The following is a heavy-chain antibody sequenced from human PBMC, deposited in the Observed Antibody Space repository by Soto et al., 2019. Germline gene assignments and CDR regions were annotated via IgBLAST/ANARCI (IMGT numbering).Heavy chain of an antibody. D-gene: IGHD3-3*01. J-gene: IGHJ5*02. CDR1: GGSFSGYY. CDR2: INHSGST. Sequence: QVQLQQWGAGLLKPSETLSLTCAVYGGSFSGYYWSWIRQPPGKGLEWIGEINHSGSTNYNPSLKSRVTISVDTSKNQFSLKLSSVTAADTAVYYCARSIITIFGVVPNWFDPWGQGTLVTVSS. CDR3: ARSIITIFGVVPNWFDP. V-gene: IGHV4-34*01.